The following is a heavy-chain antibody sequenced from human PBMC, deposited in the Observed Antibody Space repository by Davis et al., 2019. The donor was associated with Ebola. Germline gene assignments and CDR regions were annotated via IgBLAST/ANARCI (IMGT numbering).Heavy chain of an antibody. CDR1: GFTFSSYW. D-gene: IGHD3-3*01. V-gene: IGHV3-7*03. Sequence: GGSLRLSCAASGFTFSSYWMSWVRQAPGKGLEWVANVKQDGSEKYYVDSVKGRFTISRDNAKNSLYLQMNSLRAEDTAVYYCARPVTIFGVVISVGVWGQGTTVTVSS. J-gene: IGHJ6*02. CDR3: ARPVTIFGVVISVGV. CDR2: VKQDGSEK.